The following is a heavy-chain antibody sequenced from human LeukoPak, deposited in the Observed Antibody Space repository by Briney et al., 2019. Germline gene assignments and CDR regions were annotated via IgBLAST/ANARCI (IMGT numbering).Heavy chain of an antibody. V-gene: IGHV3-9*01. J-gene: IGHJ4*02. CDR3: AKDRDPYRLGSSPTFDS. CDR2: ISWNSDTI. D-gene: IGHD3-10*01. CDR1: GFTFDNYA. Sequence: GRSLRLSCAASGFTFDNYAMHWVRQAPGKGLEWVSGISWNSDTIDYADSVKGRFTISRDNAKNTLFLQMNSLRPEDTAFFYCAKDRDPYRLGSSPTFDSWGQGTLVTVSS.